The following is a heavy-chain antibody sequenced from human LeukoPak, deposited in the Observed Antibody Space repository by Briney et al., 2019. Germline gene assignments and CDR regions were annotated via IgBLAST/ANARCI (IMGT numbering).Heavy chain of an antibody. CDR1: GFTVSTYE. CDR3: ASSMSRARTFDP. CDR2: ITSSGSTI. D-gene: IGHD5/OR15-5a*01. J-gene: IGHJ5*02. Sequence: GGSLRLSCAASGFTVSTYEMNWVRQAPGKGLEWLSYITSSGSTIHYADSVKGRFTISRDNAKNSLFLQMDSLRAEDTAVYYCASSMSRARTFDPWGQGTLVTVSS. V-gene: IGHV3-48*03.